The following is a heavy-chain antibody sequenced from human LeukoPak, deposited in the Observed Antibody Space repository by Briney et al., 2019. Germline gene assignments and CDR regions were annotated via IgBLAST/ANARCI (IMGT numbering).Heavy chain of an antibody. Sequence: GGSRRLSCAASGFTVSSNYMSWVRQAPGKGLEWVSVIYSGGSTYYADSVKGRFTISRDNSKNTLYLQMNGLRAEDTAVYYCARDPGGNWGYWGQGTLVTVSS. CDR1: GFTVSSNY. CDR3: ARDPGGNWGY. CDR2: IYSGGST. D-gene: IGHD7-27*01. V-gene: IGHV3-66*01. J-gene: IGHJ4*02.